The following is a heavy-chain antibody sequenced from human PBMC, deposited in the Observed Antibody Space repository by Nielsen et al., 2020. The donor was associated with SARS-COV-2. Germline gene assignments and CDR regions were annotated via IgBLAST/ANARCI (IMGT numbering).Heavy chain of an antibody. CDR3: ARGRYSSGWYVFSWFDP. J-gene: IGHJ5*02. CDR2: INHSGST. D-gene: IGHD6-19*01. V-gene: IGHV4-34*01. CDR1: GGSFSGYY. Sequence: SETLSLTCAVYGGSFSGYYWSWIRQPPGKGLEWIGEINHSGSTNYNPSLKSRVTISVDKSKNQFSLKLSSVTAADTAVYYCARGRYSSGWYVFSWFDPWGQGTLVTVSS.